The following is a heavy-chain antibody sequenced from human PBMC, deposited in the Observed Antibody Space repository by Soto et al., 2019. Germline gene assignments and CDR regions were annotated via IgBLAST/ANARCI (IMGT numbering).Heavy chain of an antibody. CDR2: VYNTGSP. D-gene: IGHD3-22*01. J-gene: IGHJ4*02. CDR3: AGERLTGSGYFDY. Sequence: KPSETLSLTCTVSDGAITGYYWSWIRQSPGEGLEWIGYVYNTGSPSYNPSLKSRVTMSVDASTNQFSLILTSVTATDTAVYYCAGERLTGSGYFDYWGQGTLVTVSS. CDR1: DGAITGYY. V-gene: IGHV4-59*01.